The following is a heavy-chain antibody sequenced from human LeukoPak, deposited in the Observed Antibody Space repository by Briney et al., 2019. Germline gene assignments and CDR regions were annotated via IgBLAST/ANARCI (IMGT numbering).Heavy chain of an antibody. CDR3: ARPLQPGYSYGYGVMGWFYP. D-gene: IGHD5-18*01. CDR1: GGSISSSSYY. V-gene: IGHV4-39*01. CDR2: IYYSGST. Sequence: SETLSLTCTVSGGSISSSSYYWGWIRQPPGKGLEWIGSIYYSGSTYYNPSLKSRVTISVDTSKNQFSLKLSSVTAADTAVYYCARPLQPGYSYGYGVMGWFYPTGQGTLVTVSS. J-gene: IGHJ5*02.